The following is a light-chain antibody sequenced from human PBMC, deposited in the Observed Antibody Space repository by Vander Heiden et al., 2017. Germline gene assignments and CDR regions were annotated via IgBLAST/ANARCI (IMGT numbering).Light chain of an antibody. V-gene: IGLV2-23*01. Sequence: HSALTQPASVSASPGQSITLSCPGTSSDVGSYNRDSWYQQHPGKAPKLMIDEGSKRPSGVSNRSAGSKSGNTASLTIAGLQAEDEDDYYCCSYAGSSTVVFGGGTKLTVL. J-gene: IGLJ2*01. CDR2: EGS. CDR1: SSDVGSYNR. CDR3: CSYAGSSTVV.